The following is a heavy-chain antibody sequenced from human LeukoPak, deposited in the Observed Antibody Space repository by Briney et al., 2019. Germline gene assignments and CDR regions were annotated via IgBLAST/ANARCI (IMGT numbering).Heavy chain of an antibody. V-gene: IGHV3-23*01. CDR3: AKSLSSLWTFDY. J-gene: IGHJ4*02. D-gene: IGHD6-19*01. CDR2: ISQSYGNT. Sequence: PGGSLRLSCAASGFTFSSYAMSWVRQAPGKGLEWVSAISQSYGNTYYADSVKGRFTISRDDSKDTLYLQMNSLRAEDTAVYYCAKSLSSLWTFDYWGQGTLVPVSS. CDR1: GFTFSSYA.